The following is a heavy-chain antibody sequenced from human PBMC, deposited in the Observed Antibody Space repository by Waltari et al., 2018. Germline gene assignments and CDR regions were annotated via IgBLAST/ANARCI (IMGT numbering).Heavy chain of an antibody. CDR2: VYYNGTS. J-gene: IGHJ4*02. V-gene: IGHV4-39*01. CDR1: GGSVSFSFYS. Sequence: QVQLQESGPGLVKPSETLSLTCPVSGGSVSFSFYSWVWIRQPPGKGLEWIGSVYYNGTSYYNPSLKSRITLSVDTSKNHFSLQLRSVTAADTAVYYCARQPWIHLRSSNGAFDSWGQGTLVTVSS. CDR3: ARQPWIHLRSSNGAFDS. D-gene: IGHD5-18*01.